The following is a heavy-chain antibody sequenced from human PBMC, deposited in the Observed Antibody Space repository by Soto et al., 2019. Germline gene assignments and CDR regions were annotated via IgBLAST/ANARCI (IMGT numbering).Heavy chain of an antibody. V-gene: IGHV4-31*01. CDR3: AMVRDEGGDYSFDI. D-gene: IGHD1-26*01. CDR2: IYYSGST. Sequence: QVQLQESGPGLVKPSQTLSLTCTVSGGSISSGGYNWSWIRQHQGKGLEWIGYIYYSGSTNYNPSLKSIVTISVDTSKNQCSLKVSSVAAADTAVYDCAMVRDEGGDYSFDIWGQGTMVTVSS. J-gene: IGHJ3*02. CDR1: GGSISSGGYN.